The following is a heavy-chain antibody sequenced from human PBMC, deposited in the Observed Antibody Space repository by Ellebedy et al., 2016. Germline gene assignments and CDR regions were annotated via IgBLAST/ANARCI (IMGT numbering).Heavy chain of an antibody. J-gene: IGHJ3*02. D-gene: IGHD7-27*01. CDR1: GDSISSGAHP. CDR3: ARCNWDNGSAFDI. V-gene: IGHV4-30-2*06. CDR2: IFHSGNT. Sequence: SETLSLXXAVSGDSISSGAHPWTWIRQSPGKGLEWIGYIFHSGNTNYNPSLKSRVTMSIDRSKRQFSLTLTSVTAADTAVYYCARCNWDNGSAFDIWGQGTTVIVSS.